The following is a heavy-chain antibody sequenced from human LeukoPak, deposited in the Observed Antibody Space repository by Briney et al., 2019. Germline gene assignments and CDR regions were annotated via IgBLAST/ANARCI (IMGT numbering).Heavy chain of an antibody. V-gene: IGHV3-23*01. J-gene: IGHJ4*02. CDR1: GFTFRRYW. Sequence: GGSLRLSCAASGFTFRRYWMSWVRQGPGKGLEWVSGLSGSGGSTYYADSVKGRFTISRDNSKNTLYPQMNSLRAEDTAVYYCAKDHLVRGIIPYYFDYWGQGTLVTVSS. D-gene: IGHD3-10*01. CDR2: LSGSGGST. CDR3: AKDHLVRGIIPYYFDY.